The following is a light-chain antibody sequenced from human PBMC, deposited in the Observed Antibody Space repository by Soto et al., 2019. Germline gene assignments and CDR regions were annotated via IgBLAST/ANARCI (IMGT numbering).Light chain of an antibody. CDR1: QSVSSSY. J-gene: IGKJ3*01. CDR3: QQYGSSPQVT. CDR2: GAS. Sequence: EIVMTQSPATLSVSPGERATLSCRASQSVSSSYLAWYQQKPGQAPRLLIYGASSRATGIPDRFSGSGSGTDFTLTISRLEPEDFAVYYCQQYGSSPQVTFGPGAKVDI. V-gene: IGKV3-20*01.